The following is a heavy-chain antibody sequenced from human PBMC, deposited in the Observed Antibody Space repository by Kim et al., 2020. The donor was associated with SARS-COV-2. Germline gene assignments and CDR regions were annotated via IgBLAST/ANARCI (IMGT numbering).Heavy chain of an antibody. CDR3: ARHVSSYWYFDL. V-gene: IGHV4-59*08. Sequence: THNPPLKSRITRSVDTTKNQFSLKLTSVIAADTAVYYCARHVSSYWYFDLWGRGTLVTVSS. D-gene: IGHD2-8*01. J-gene: IGHJ2*01.